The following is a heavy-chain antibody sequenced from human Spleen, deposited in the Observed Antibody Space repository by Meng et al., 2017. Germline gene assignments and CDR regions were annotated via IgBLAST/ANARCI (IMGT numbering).Heavy chain of an antibody. J-gene: IGHJ4*02. CDR1: GFTFDDYG. Sequence: GGSLRLSCAASGFTFDDYGMSWVRQAPGKGLEWVSGINWNGGSTGYADSVKGRFTISRDNAKNSLYLQMNSLRAEDTAVYYCAKDDYGDYGSPVDYWGQGTLVTVSS. V-gene: IGHV3-20*04. D-gene: IGHD4-17*01. CDR2: INWNGGST. CDR3: AKDDYGDYGSPVDY.